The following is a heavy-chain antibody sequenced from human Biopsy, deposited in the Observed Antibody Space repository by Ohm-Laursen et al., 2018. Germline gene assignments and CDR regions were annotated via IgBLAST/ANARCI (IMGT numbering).Heavy chain of an antibody. V-gene: IGHV4-59*12. Sequence: GTLSLTCTVSGGSISSYYWNWIRQPPGKGLEWVGYIYYSGSTNYNPSLKSRVTISVDTSKKQFSLSLRSVTAADTAVYYCARVGAGAPSIDYFDYWGQGALVTVSS. CDR3: ARVGAGAPSIDYFDY. CDR2: IYYSGST. J-gene: IGHJ4*02. D-gene: IGHD1-26*01. CDR1: GGSISSYY.